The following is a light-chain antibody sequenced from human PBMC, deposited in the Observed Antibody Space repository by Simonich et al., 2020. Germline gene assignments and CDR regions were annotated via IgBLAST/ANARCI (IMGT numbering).Light chain of an antibody. Sequence: QSALTQPASVSGSPGQSITISCTGTSSDVGGYNYVSWYQQHPGKAPKLMIYDVSNQPSGVSKRFSGSKSGNTASLTISGLQAEDEADYYCSSYTSSSSVVFGGGTKLTVL. CDR3: SSYTSSSSVV. J-gene: IGLJ2*01. CDR2: DVS. V-gene: IGLV2-14*03. CDR1: SSDVGGYNY.